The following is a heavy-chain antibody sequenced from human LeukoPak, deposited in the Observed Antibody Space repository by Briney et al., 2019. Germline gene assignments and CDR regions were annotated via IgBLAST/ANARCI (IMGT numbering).Heavy chain of an antibody. CDR1: GYTFTSYY. V-gene: IGHV1-2*02. CDR2: INPNSGGT. D-gene: IGHD2-2*01. CDR3: ATLMGYCSSTSCHPGWFDP. Sequence: ASVKVSCKASGYTFTSYYMHWVRQAPGQGLEWMGWINPNSGGTNYAQKFQGRVTMTRDTSISTAYMELSRLRSDDTAVYYCATLMGYCSSTSCHPGWFDPWGQGTLVTVSS. J-gene: IGHJ5*02.